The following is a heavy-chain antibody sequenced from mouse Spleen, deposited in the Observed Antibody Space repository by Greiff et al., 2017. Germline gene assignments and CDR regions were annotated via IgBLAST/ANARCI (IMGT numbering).Heavy chain of an antibody. D-gene: IGHD1-1*01. V-gene: IGHV3-6*01. Sequence: ESGPGLVKPSQSLSLTCSVTGYSITSGYYWNWIRQFPGNKLEWMGYISYDGSNNYNPSLKNRISITRDTSKNQFFLKLNSVTTEDTATYYCASYYYGHFDVWGTGTTVTVSS. CDR3: ASYYYGHFDV. J-gene: IGHJ1*03. CDR1: GYSITSGYY. CDR2: ISYDGSN.